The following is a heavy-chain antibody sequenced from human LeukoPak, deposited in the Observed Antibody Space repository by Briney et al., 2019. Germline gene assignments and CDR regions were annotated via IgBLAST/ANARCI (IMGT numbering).Heavy chain of an antibody. CDR1: GGSISSYY. V-gene: IGHV4-39*01. Sequence: PSETLSLTCTVSGGSISSYYWGWIRQPPGKGLEWIGSIYYSGSTYYNPSLKSRVTISVDTSKNQFSLKLSSVTAADTAVYYCARQFQELYWGQGTLVTVSS. D-gene: IGHD6-13*01. CDR2: IYYSGST. J-gene: IGHJ4*02. CDR3: ARQFQELY.